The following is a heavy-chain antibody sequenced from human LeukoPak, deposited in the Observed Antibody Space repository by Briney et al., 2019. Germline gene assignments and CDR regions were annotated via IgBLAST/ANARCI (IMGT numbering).Heavy chain of an antibody. V-gene: IGHV4-31*03. CDR3: ARYSTYYYDSSGYPAGFDY. J-gene: IGHJ4*02. CDR1: GGSISSGGYY. D-gene: IGHD3-22*01. CDR2: IYYSGST. Sequence: SETLSLTCTVSGGSISSGGYYWRWIRQHPGKGLEWIGYIYYSGSTYYNPSLKSRVTISVDTSKNQFSLRLSSVTAADTAVYYCARYSTYYYDSSGYPAGFDYWGQGTLVTVSS.